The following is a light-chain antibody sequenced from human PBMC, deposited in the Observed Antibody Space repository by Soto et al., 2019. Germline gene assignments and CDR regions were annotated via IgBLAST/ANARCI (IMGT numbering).Light chain of an antibody. J-gene: IGLJ1*01. CDR2: DVS. CDR3: SSYTSSSTYV. CDR1: SGDVGGYNY. V-gene: IGLV2-14*01. Sequence: QSALTQPASVSGSPGQSITISCTGTSGDVGGYNYVSWYQQHPGKAPKLMIYDVSNRPSGVSNRFSGSKSGNTASLTISGLQAEDEADYSCSSYTSSSTYVFGTGTKVTVL.